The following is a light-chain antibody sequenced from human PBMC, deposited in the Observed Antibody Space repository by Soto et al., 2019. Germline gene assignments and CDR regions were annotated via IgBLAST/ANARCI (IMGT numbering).Light chain of an antibody. CDR2: SDN. CDR3: AAWDGSLTGAMI. CDR1: SSNIGSNN. Sequence: QSVLTQPPSASGTPGQRVTISCSGSSSNIGSNNVNWYQQLPGTAPKLLIYSDNQRPSGVPDRFSGSKSGTSASLAISGLQSEDEADYYCAAWDGSLTGAMIFGGGTKLTVL. J-gene: IGLJ2*01. V-gene: IGLV1-44*01.